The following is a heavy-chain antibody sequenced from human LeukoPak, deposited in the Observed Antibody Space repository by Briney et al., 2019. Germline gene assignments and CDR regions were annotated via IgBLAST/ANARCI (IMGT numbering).Heavy chain of an antibody. J-gene: IGHJ6*02. D-gene: IGHD3-22*01. CDR3: ARDDSSGYHYYYYGMDV. CDR2: IYYSGST. V-gene: IGHV4-39*02. Sequence: PSETLSLTCTVSGGSISSSSYYWGWIRQPPGKGLEWIGSIYYSGSTYYNPSLKSRVTISVDTSKNQFSLKLSSVTAAGTAVYYCARDDSSGYHYYYYGMDVWGQGTTVTVSS. CDR1: GGSISSSSYY.